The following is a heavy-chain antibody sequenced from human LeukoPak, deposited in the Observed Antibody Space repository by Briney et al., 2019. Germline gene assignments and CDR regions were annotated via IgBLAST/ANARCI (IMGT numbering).Heavy chain of an antibody. CDR2: ISYDGSNK. CDR1: GFTFSSYA. CDR3: AKDAYCGGDCYSGYYGMDV. D-gene: IGHD2-21*02. J-gene: IGHJ6*02. Sequence: GGSLRLSCAASGFTFSSYAMHWVRQAPGKGLEWVAVISYDGSNKYYADSVKGRFTISRDNSKNTLYLQMNSLRAEDTAVYYCAKDAYCGGDCYSGYYGMDVWGQGTTVIVSS. V-gene: IGHV3-30*04.